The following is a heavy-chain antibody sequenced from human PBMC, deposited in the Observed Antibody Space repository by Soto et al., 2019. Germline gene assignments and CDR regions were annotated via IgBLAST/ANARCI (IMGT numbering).Heavy chain of an antibody. CDR3: ARVADEGGFWSGNTHNWFDP. Sequence: QVQLQESGPGLVKPSWTLSLTCAVSGGSISSSNWWSWVRQPPGKGPEWIGGVYHSGSTNYNPSLKSRVTISADKSKNPFSLKLSSVTGADTAVYYGARVADEGGFWSGNTHNWFDPWGQGTLVTVSS. CDR1: GGSISSSNW. D-gene: IGHD3-3*01. CDR2: VYHSGST. J-gene: IGHJ5*02. V-gene: IGHV4-4*02.